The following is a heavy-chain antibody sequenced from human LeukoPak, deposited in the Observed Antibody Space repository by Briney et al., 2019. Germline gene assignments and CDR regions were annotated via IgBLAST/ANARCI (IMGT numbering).Heavy chain of an antibody. J-gene: IGHJ4*02. CDR1: GFTFSTYS. D-gene: IGHD1-26*01. CDR3: ARFYANEWELPH. V-gene: IGHV3-30*04. Sequence: GGSLRLSCVASGFTFSTYSMHWVRQAPGKGLECVAAISDDGSNINYADSVKGRFTISRDNSKNTLHLQMSSLRAEDTAVYYCARFYANEWELPHWGQGTLVTVSS. CDR2: ISDDGSNI.